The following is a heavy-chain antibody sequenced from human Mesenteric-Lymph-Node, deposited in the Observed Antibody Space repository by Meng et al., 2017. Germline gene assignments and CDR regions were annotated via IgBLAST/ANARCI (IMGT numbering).Heavy chain of an antibody. CDR1: GFTFSSYA. D-gene: IGHD5-18*01. Sequence: GESLKISCAASGFTFSSYAMSWVRQAPGKGLEWVAVISYDGSNKYYADSVKGRFTISRDNSKNSLYLQMNSLRAEDTAVYYCASEGGGYSYGWGGLDYWGQGTLVT. CDR2: ISYDGSNK. J-gene: IGHJ4*02. V-gene: IGHV3-30*07. CDR3: ASEGGGYSYGWGGLDY.